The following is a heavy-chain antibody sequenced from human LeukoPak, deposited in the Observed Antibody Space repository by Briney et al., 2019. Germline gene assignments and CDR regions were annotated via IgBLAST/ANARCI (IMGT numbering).Heavy chain of an antibody. J-gene: IGHJ4*02. Sequence: ASVNVSCKSSVYTFTGYYMHWVRQAPGQGLEWMGWINPNSGGTNYAQKFQGRVTMTRDTSISTAYMELSRLRSDDTAVYYCASSSGWYYVDYWGQGTLVTVSS. V-gene: IGHV1-2*02. CDR1: VYTFTGYY. CDR3: ASSSGWYYVDY. CDR2: INPNSGGT. D-gene: IGHD6-19*01.